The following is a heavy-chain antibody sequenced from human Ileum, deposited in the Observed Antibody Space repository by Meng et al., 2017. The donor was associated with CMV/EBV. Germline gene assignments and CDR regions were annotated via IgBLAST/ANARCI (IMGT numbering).Heavy chain of an antibody. V-gene: IGHV4-59*12. J-gene: IGHJ4*02. Sequence: SETLSLTCTVSGASISNYYWSWIRQPPGKGLEWIGYIHYSGGTNYSPSLKSRVTMSIDTSKNQFSLKLSSVTAAGTAVYYCARMCATYYYDTSGYYPFDFWGQGTLVTVSS. CDR1: GASISNYY. D-gene: IGHD3-22*01. CDR2: IHYSGGT. CDR3: ARMCATYYYDTSGYYPFDF.